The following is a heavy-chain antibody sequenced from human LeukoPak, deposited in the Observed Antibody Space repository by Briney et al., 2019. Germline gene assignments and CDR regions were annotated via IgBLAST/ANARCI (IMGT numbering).Heavy chain of an antibody. Sequence: ASVKVSCKVSGYTLTELSMHWVRQAPGKGLEWMGGFDPEDGETIYAQKFQGRVTMTEDTSTDTAYMELSSLRSEDTAVYYCATRRWEPTGDDAFDIWGQGTMVTVSS. CDR1: GYTLTELS. CDR3: ATRRWEPTGDDAFDI. CDR2: FDPEDGET. D-gene: IGHD1-26*01. V-gene: IGHV1-24*01. J-gene: IGHJ3*02.